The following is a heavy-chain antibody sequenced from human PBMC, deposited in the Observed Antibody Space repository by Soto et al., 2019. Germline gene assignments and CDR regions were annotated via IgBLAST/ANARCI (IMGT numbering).Heavy chain of an antibody. CDR2: VSTSGRST. V-gene: IGHV3-64D*06. D-gene: IGHD2-15*01. CDR3: VKQAHGLDGVAFDY. J-gene: IGHJ4*02. CDR1: GFIFSEST. Sequence: LRLSCSASGFIFSESTIYWVRQVPGKGLEAISAVSTSGRSTYYADSVKDRFTISRDNSKNTLFLQMGSLRPEDTAIYYCVKQAHGLDGVAFDYWGQGTQVTVSS.